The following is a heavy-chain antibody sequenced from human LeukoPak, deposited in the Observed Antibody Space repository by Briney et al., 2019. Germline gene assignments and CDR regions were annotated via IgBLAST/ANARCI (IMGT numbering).Heavy chain of an antibody. CDR1: GFTFSSYA. CDR3: AKAVWIQLWFDY. J-gene: IGHJ4*02. V-gene: IGHV3-23*01. Sequence: GGSLRLFCAASGFTFSSYAMSWVRQAPGKGLEWVSAISGSGGSTYYADSVKGRFTISRDNSKNTLYLQMNRLRAEDTAVYYCAKAVWIQLWFDYWGQGTLVTVSS. CDR2: ISGSGGST. D-gene: IGHD5-18*01.